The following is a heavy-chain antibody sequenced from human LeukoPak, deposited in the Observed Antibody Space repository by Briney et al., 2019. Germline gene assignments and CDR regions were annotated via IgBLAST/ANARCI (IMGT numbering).Heavy chain of an antibody. CDR1: GGSVSSSFYY. CDR3: ASAATFSVDD. D-gene: IGHD2-15*01. V-gene: IGHV4-39*01. CDR2: LYYSGST. Sequence: SSETLSLTCTVSGGSVSSSFYYWGWIRQPPGKGLEWIGSLYYSGSTHYNPSLKSRVTMSVDTSKNQFSLNLSSVTAADTAVFFCASAATFSVDDWRQVTLVTVSS. J-gene: IGHJ4*02.